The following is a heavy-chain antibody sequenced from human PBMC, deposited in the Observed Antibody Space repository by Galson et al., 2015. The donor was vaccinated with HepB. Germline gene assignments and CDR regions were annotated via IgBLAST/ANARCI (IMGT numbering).Heavy chain of an antibody. V-gene: IGHV3-33*01. J-gene: IGHJ5*02. CDR1: GFSFSGHG. CDR2: IWHDGSNK. CDR3: ARDSSNGWYKMGWFDP. D-gene: IGHD6-19*01. Sequence: SLRLSCAASGFSFSGHGMHWVRQAPGKELEWVAVIWHDGSNKYYTESVKGRFTISRDNSKNTLYLQMNSLRAEDTAMYYCARDSSNGWYKMGWFDPWGQGTLVTVSS.